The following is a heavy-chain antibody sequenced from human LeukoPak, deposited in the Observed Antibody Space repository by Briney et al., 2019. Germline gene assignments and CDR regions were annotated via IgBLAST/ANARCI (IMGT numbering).Heavy chain of an antibody. J-gene: IGHJ6*02. CDR1: GGSFSSGSYY. V-gene: IGHV4-61*01. Sequence: SETLSLTCTVSGGSFSSGSYYWSWIRQPPGKGLEWIGYIYYSGSTNYNPSLKSRVTISVDTSKNQFSLKLSSVTAADTAVYYCARDEVSDYYYYYGMDVWGQGTTVTVSS. CDR2: IYYSGST. CDR3: ARDEVSDYYYYYGMDV. D-gene: IGHD3-22*01.